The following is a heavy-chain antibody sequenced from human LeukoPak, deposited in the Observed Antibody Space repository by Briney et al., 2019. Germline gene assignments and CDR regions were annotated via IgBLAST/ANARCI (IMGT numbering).Heavy chain of an antibody. V-gene: IGHV1-69*05. J-gene: IGHJ4*02. CDR3: ARDLRPNCSSTSCSWDY. CDR1: GGTLSSYA. CDR2: IIPIFGTA. Sequence: SVKVSCKASGGTLSSYAISWVRQAPGQGLEWMGGIIPIFGTANYAQKFQGRVTITTDESTSTAYMELSSLRSEDTAVYYCARDLRPNCSSTSCSWDYWGQGTLVTVSS. D-gene: IGHD2-2*01.